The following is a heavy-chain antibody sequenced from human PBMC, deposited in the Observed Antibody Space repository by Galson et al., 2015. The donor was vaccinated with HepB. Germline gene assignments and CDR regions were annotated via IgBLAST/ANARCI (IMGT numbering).Heavy chain of an antibody. CDR2: IRSKANSYAT. J-gene: IGHJ1*01. CDR3: TSKAPYCSGGSCAYAEYFQH. Sequence: SLRLSCAASGFTFSGSAMHWVRQASGKGLEWVGRIRSKANSYATAYAASVKGRFTISRDDSKNTAYLQMNSLKTEDTAVYYCTSKAPYCSGGSCAYAEYFQHWGQGALVTVSS. V-gene: IGHV3-73*01. D-gene: IGHD2-15*01. CDR1: GFTFSGSA.